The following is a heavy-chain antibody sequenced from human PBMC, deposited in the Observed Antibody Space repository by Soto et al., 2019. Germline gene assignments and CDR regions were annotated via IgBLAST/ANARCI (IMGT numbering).Heavy chain of an antibody. CDR2: IKSKTDGGTT. Sequence: GGSLRLSCAASGFTFSNAWMSWVRQAPGKGLEWVGRIKSKTDGGTTDYAAPVKGRFTISRDDSKNTLYLQMNSLKTEDTAVYYCTTFCDTMVRGVIHYYYYYMDVWGKGTTVTVSS. J-gene: IGHJ6*03. CDR1: GFTFSNAW. D-gene: IGHD3-10*01. CDR3: TTFCDTMVRGVIHYYYYYMDV. V-gene: IGHV3-15*01.